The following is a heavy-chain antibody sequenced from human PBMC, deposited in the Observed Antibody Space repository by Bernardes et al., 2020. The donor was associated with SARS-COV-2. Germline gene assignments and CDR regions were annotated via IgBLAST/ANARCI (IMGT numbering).Heavy chain of an antibody. Sequence: GGSLRLSCAASGFTFSSYGMHWVRQAPGKGLEWVAVIWYDGSNKYYADSVKGRFTISRDNSKNTLYLQMNSLRAEDTAVYYCARDGLDCGGDCYTNWFDPWGQGTLVTVSS. CDR1: GFTFSSYG. V-gene: IGHV3-33*01. CDR2: IWYDGSNK. D-gene: IGHD2-21*02. J-gene: IGHJ5*02. CDR3: ARDGLDCGGDCYTNWFDP.